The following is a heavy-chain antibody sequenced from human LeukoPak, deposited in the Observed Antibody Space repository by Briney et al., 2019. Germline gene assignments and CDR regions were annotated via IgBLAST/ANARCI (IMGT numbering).Heavy chain of an antibody. V-gene: IGHV3-21*01. CDR1: GFTFSSYS. CDR2: ISSSSSYI. J-gene: IGHJ6*03. CDR3: ARSYSGYEYYYYYYMDV. Sequence: GGSLRLSCAASGFTFSSYSMNWVRQAPGKGLEWVSSISSSSSYIYYADSVKGRFTISRDNAKNSLYLQMNSLRAEDTAVYYCARSYSGYEYYYYYYMDVWGKGTTVTISS. D-gene: IGHD5-12*01.